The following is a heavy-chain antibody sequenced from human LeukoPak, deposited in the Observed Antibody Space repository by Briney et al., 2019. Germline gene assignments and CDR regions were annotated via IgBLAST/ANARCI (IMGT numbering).Heavy chain of an antibody. V-gene: IGHV3-33*01. CDR2: IWYDGSNK. D-gene: IGHD1-26*01. J-gene: IGHJ4*02. Sequence: GGSLRLSCAASGFTFSSYGMHWVRQAPGKGLEGVAVIWYDGSNKYYADSVKGRFTISRDNSKNTLYLQMNSLRAEDTAVYYCARDLEVGAILGYWGQGTLVTVSS. CDR3: ARDLEVGAILGY. CDR1: GFTFSSYG.